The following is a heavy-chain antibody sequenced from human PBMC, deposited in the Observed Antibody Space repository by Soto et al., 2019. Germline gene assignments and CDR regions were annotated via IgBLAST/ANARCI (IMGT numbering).Heavy chain of an antibody. Sequence: ASVKVSCKASGYIFSRYAMHWVRQAPGQSLEWMGWIIAGNGNTQYSQKFQGRVTITRDISASTAYMDLSSLRFEDTAIYYCAGGYFLSGYFTLDYWGQGTLVTVS. CDR1: GYIFSRYA. D-gene: IGHD3-3*01. CDR3: AGGYFLSGYFTLDY. CDR2: IIAGNGNT. V-gene: IGHV1-3*01. J-gene: IGHJ4*02.